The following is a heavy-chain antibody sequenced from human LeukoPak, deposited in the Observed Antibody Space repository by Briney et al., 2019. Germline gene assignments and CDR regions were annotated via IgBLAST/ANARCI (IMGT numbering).Heavy chain of an antibody. CDR1: GYTFTSYD. D-gene: IGHD5-12*01. Sequence: ASVKVSCKASGYTFTSYDINWVRQATGQGLEWMGWMNPNSGNTGYAQKLQGRVTMTTDTSTSTAYMELRSLRSDDTAVYYCARDISGYDLISDYWGQGTLVTVSS. CDR3: ARDISGYDLISDY. J-gene: IGHJ4*02. V-gene: IGHV1-8*01. CDR2: MNPNSGNT.